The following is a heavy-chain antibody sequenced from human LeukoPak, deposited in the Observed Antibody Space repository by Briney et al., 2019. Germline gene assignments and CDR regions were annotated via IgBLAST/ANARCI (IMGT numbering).Heavy chain of an antibody. V-gene: IGHV4-59*12. CDR3: ASGPRGSSTSVDYFDY. D-gene: IGHD6-6*01. CDR2: IYYSGST. J-gene: IGHJ4*02. Sequence: PSETLSLTCTVSGGSISNFYWSWIRQSPERGLEWIGYIYYSGSTDYNPSLKSRVTISVDTSKNQFSLKLSSVTAADTAVYYCASGPRGSSTSVDYFDYWGQGTLVTVSS. CDR1: GGSISNFY.